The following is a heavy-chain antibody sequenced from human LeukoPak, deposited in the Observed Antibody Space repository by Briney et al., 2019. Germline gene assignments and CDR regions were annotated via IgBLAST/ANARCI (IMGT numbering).Heavy chain of an antibody. D-gene: IGHD6-19*01. Sequence: SETLSLTCTVSGGSISSSSYYWGWIRQPPGKGLEWIGSIYYSGSTYYNPSLKSRVTISVDTSKNQFSLKLSSVTAADTAMYYCARARRSGQWQGYFDYWGQPSLVTVSS. V-gene: IGHV4-39*01. CDR3: ARARRSGQWQGYFDY. J-gene: IGHJ4*02. CDR1: GGSISSSSYY. CDR2: IYYSGST.